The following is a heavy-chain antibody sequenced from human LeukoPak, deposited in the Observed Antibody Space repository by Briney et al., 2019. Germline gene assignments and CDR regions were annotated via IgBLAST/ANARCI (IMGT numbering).Heavy chain of an antibody. CDR3: ARDLRSRVTTSLYYYYGMDV. CDR2: INPSGGST. CDR1: GYTFTSYY. V-gene: IGHV1-46*01. Sequence: ASVKVSCKASGYTFTSYYMHWVRQAPGQGLEWMGIINPSGGSTSYAQKFQGRVTMTRDTSTSTVYMELSSLRSEDTAVYYCARDLRSRVTTSLYYYYGMDVWGQGTTVTVSS. J-gene: IGHJ6*02. D-gene: IGHD4-11*01.